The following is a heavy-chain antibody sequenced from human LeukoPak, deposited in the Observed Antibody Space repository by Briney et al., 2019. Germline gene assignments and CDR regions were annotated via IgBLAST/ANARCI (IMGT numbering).Heavy chain of an antibody. V-gene: IGHV4-59*07. J-gene: IGHJ4*02. D-gene: IGHD4-17*01. CDR2: IYYSGST. Sequence: SDTLSLTCTVSGRSISSYYWSWIRQPPGKGLEWIGYIYYSGSTNYNPSLKSRVTISVDTSKNQFSLKLSSVTAADTAVYYCARTDYGDPVSGYGITYWGQGTLVTVSS. CDR3: ARTDYGDPVSGYGITY. CDR1: GRSISSYY.